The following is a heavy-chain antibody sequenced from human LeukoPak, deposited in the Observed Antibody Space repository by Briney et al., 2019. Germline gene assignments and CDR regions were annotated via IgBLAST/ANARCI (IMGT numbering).Heavy chain of an antibody. V-gene: IGHV3-30*04. CDR3: AKDGHSSGWYWPVYSNWFDP. CDR1: GFTFSSYA. J-gene: IGHJ5*02. Sequence: GGSLRLSCAASGFTFSSYAMHWVRQAPGKGLEWVAVISYDGSNKYYADSVKGRFTISRDNSKNTLYLQMNSLRAEDTAVYYCAKDGHSSGWYWPVYSNWFDPWGQGTLVTVSS. CDR2: ISYDGSNK. D-gene: IGHD6-19*01.